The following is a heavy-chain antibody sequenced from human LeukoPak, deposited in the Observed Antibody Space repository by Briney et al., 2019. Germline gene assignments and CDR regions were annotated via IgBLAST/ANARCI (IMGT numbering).Heavy chain of an antibody. CDR2: IIPIFGTA. V-gene: IGHV1-69*13. CDR3: ARFGSQTDSFDY. CDR1: GGTFSSYA. D-gene: IGHD3-16*01. J-gene: IGHJ4*02. Sequence: GASVKVSCKASGGTFSSYAISWVRQAPGQGLEWMGGIIPIFGTANYAQKFQGRVTITADESTSTACMELSSLRSEDTAVYYCARFGSQTDSFDYWGQGTLVTVSS.